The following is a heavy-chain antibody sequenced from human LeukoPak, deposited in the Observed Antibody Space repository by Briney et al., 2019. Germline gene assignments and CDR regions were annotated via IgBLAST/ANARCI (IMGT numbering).Heavy chain of an antibody. Sequence: PSETLSLTCTVSGDSMTRGGYYWSWVRQHPGKALEWVAFIYHSGTTFYNPSLESRTTLSVDTSQNQFSLKLTSVTAADTAVYYCARAVDFRNYFDYWGQGNLVTVSS. D-gene: IGHD3/OR15-3a*01. V-gene: IGHV4-31*03. J-gene: IGHJ4*02. CDR1: GDSMTRGGYY. CDR2: IYHSGTT. CDR3: ARAVDFRNYFDY.